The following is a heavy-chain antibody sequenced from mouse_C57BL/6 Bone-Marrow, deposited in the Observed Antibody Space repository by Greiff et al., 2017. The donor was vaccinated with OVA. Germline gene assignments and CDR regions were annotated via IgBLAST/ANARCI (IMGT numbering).Heavy chain of an antibody. CDR3: ARGGTY. J-gene: IGHJ3*01. CDR2: INPGSGGP. CDR1: GYAFTNYL. Sequence: QVQLKQSGAELVRPGTSVKVSCKASGYAFTNYLIEWVKQRPGQGLEWIGVINPGSGGPNYNEKFKGKATLTADKSSSTAYMQLSSLTSEDSAVYFCARGGTYWGQGTLVTVSA. V-gene: IGHV1-54*01.